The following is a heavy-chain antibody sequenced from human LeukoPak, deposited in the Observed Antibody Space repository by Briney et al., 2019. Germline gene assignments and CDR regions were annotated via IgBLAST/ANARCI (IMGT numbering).Heavy chain of an antibody. J-gene: IGHJ3*01. Sequence: PGGPLRLSCAAPGITLSSSWTSWVRKAPGKGLEWVSAISVDGRDTFYADAVKGRFTISRDNSKNTLYLQMNRLRDEDTALYYCAIHGGGTIRIEAFDVWGQGTMVTISS. CDR2: ISVDGRDT. CDR3: AIHGGGTIRIEAFDV. V-gene: IGHV3-23*01. D-gene: IGHD3-3*01. CDR1: GITLSSSW.